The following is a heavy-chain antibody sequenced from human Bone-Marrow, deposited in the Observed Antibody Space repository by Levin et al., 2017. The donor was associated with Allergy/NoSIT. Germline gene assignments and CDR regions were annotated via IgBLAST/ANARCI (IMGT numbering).Heavy chain of an antibody. CDR2: INYYGRT. V-gene: IGHV4-59*08. J-gene: IGHJ5*02. Sequence: SQTLSLTCRLSCGSIGNSYWSWIRLSPGKGLEWIGYINYYGRTVYNPSLQSRVTISVDTSKNQFSLTLRSVTAADTAVYDCAKRSGSGSYTWFDPWGQGILVTVSS. CDR1: CGSIGNSY. CDR3: AKRSGSGSYTWFDP. D-gene: IGHD3-10*01.